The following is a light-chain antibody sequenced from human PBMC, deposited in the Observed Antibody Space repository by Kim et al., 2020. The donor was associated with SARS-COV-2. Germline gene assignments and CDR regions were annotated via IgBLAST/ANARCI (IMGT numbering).Light chain of an antibody. CDR3: QQYGSSPWT. Sequence: SPRERATLSCRASQSVSSSYLAWYQQKPGQAPRLLIYGASSRATGIPDRFSGSGSGTDFTLTISRLEPEDCAVYYCQQYGSSPWTFGQGTKVEIK. V-gene: IGKV3-20*01. J-gene: IGKJ1*01. CDR1: QSVSSSY. CDR2: GAS.